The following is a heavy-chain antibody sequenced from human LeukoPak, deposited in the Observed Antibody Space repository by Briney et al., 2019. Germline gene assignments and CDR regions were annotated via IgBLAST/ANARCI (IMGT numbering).Heavy chain of an antibody. J-gene: IGHJ4*02. Sequence: GSLRLSCAASGFTLSNHAMIWVRQAPGKGLEWVSSISGSGAMTYYADSVKGRFTISRDNAMDRLYLQMSSLRADDTAVYYCVKDRVDGSGSQFDSWGQGSLVIVSS. V-gene: IGHV3-23*01. D-gene: IGHD3-10*01. CDR1: GFTLSNHA. CDR2: ISGSGAMT. CDR3: VKDRVDGSGSQFDS.